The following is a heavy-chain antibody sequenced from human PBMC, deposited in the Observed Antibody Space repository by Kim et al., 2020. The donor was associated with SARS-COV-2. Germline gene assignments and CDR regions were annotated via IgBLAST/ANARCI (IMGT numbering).Heavy chain of an antibody. D-gene: IGHD3-10*01. CDR3: AKDRDSGSYTTGLDY. V-gene: IGHV3-33*03. Sequence: DSVKGRFTISRDNYKNTLFLHINSLRAEDTAVYYCAKDRDSGSYTTGLDYWGQGIQVTVSS. J-gene: IGHJ4*02.